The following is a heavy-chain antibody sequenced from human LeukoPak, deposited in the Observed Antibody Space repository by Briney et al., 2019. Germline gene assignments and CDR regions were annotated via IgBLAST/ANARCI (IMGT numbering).Heavy chain of an antibody. CDR1: GFTFSNAW. CDR2: IKSKTGGGTT. V-gene: IGHV3-15*01. Sequence: GGSLRLSCAASGFTFSNAWMSWVRQAPGKGLEWVGRIKSKTGGGTTDYAAPVKGRFTNSSDDSKNTLYLQKNSLKTEDTAVYYCTSFLDYWGQGTLVTVSS. D-gene: IGHD2/OR15-2a*01. CDR3: TSFLDY. J-gene: IGHJ4*02.